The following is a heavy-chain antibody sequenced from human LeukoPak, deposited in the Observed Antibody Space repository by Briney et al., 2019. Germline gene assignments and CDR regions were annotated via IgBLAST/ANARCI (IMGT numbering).Heavy chain of an antibody. CDR1: GGSISSYY. Sequence: SETLSLTCTVSGGSISSYYWSWIRQPPGKGLEWIGYIYYSGSTNYNPSLKSRVTISVDTSKNQFSLKLSSVSAADTAVYYCARDGVGYYYGMDVWGQGTTATVSS. CDR2: IYYSGST. D-gene: IGHD3-3*01. V-gene: IGHV4-59*01. J-gene: IGHJ6*02. CDR3: ARDGVGYYYGMDV.